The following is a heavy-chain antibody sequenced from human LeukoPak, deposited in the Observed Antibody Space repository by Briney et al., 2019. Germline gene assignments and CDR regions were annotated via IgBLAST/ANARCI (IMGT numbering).Heavy chain of an antibody. D-gene: IGHD3-3*01. J-gene: IGHJ6*02. CDR2: IYYSGST. Sequence: PSETLSLTCTVSGGSISSYYWSWIRQPPGKGPEWIGYIYYSGSTNYNPSLKSRVTISVDTSKNQFSLKLSSVTAADTAVYYCARHHYDFWSGYFDYYYYGMDVWGQGTTVTVSS. V-gene: IGHV4-59*08. CDR3: ARHHYDFWSGYFDYYYYGMDV. CDR1: GGSISSYY.